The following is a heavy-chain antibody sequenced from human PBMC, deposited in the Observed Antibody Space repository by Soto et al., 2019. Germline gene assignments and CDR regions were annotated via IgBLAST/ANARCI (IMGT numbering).Heavy chain of an antibody. J-gene: IGHJ5*02. CDR2: IIPIFATA. Sequence: QAQLVQSGAEVKKPGSSVKVSCKASGGTLSSYAISWVRQAPGQGLEWMGGIIPIFATANYAQKFQGRVTITADKSTSTTYMELSSLRSEDTAVYYCARDLPSFWSSYYDHNWFDPWGQGTLVTVSS. D-gene: IGHD3-3*01. CDR3: ARDLPSFWSSYYDHNWFDP. V-gene: IGHV1-69*06. CDR1: GGTLSSYA.